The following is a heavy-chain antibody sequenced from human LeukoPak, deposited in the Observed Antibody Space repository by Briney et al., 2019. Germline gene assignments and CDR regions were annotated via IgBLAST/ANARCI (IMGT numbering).Heavy chain of an antibody. CDR2: IYYSGST. CDR1: GGSISSGGYY. Sequence: SQTLSLTCTVSGGSISSGGYYWSWIRQHPGKGLEWIGYIYYSGSTYYNPSLKSRVTISVGTSKNQFSLKLSSVTAADTAVYYCASYDSSGYYNFDYWGQGTLVTVSS. J-gene: IGHJ4*02. D-gene: IGHD3-22*01. V-gene: IGHV4-31*03. CDR3: ASYDSSGYYNFDY.